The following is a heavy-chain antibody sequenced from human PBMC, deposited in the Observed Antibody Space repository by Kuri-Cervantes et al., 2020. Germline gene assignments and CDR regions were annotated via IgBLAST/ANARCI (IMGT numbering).Heavy chain of an antibody. V-gene: IGHV3-9*01. CDR3: AKDLIAAAGTGYYYYYYGMDV. J-gene: IGHJ6*02. CDR2: ISWNSGSI. CDR1: GFTFGDYA. D-gene: IGHD6-13*01. Sequence: GGSLRLSCAASGFTFGDYAMHWVRQAPGKGLEWVSGISWNSGSIGYADSVKGRFTISRDNAKNSLYLQMNSLRAEDTALYYCAKDLIAAAGTGYYYYYYGMDVWGQGTTVTVSS.